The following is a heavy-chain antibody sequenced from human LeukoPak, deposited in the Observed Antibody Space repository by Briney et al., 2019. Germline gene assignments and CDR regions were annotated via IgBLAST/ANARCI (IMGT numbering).Heavy chain of an antibody. J-gene: IGHJ6*02. CDR1: GFTFSDCY. CDR2: ISSSSSYT. D-gene: IGHD1-26*01. V-gene: IGHV3-11*03. CDR3: ASQRGSYYYSMDV. Sequence: GGSLRLSCAASGFTFSDCYMSWIRQAPGKGLEWVSYISSSSSYTNYADSVKGRFTISRDNAKDSLYLQMNSLRAEDTAVYYCASQRGSYYYSMDVWGQGTTVTVSS.